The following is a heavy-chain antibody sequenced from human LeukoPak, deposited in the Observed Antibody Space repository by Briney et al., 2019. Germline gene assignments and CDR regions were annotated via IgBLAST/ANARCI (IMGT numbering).Heavy chain of an antibody. CDR1: GYSFTSCW. J-gene: IGHJ4*02. CDR2: IYPGDSDA. V-gene: IGHV5-51*01. Sequence: GESLKISCKGSGYSFTSCWIGWVRQMPGEGLEWMGIIYPGDSDARYSPSFQGQVTISVDKSTSTAFLQWSSLKASDTAMYFCARRAYSSSWSYFDYWGQGTLVTVSS. D-gene: IGHD6-13*01. CDR3: ARRAYSSSWSYFDY.